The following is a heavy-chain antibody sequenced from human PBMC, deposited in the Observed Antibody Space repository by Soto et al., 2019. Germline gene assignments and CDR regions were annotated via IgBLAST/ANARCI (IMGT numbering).Heavy chain of an antibody. CDR3: ATVCAGY. J-gene: IGHJ4*02. CDR2: LDPDDGER. Sequence: ASVKVSCKISGYDLSDLSIQWVRQAPGKGLEWMGGLDPDDGERVYAQKFQDRVTMTEDTYTDTAYMELTSLRLEDTGIYYCATVCAGYWGQRTLVTVSS. CDR1: GYDLSDLS. V-gene: IGHV1-24*01.